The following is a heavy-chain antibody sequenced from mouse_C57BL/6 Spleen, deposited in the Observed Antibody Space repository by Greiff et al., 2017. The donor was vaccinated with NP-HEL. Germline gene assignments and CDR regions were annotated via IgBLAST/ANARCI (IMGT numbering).Heavy chain of an antibody. CDR2: IDPETGGT. CDR3: TRYGYYFDY. D-gene: IGHD1-1*01. V-gene: IGHV1-15*01. Sequence: QVQLQQSGAELVRPGASVTLSCKASGYTFTDYEMHWVKQTPVHGLEWIGAIDPETGGTAYNQKFKGKAILTADKSSSTAYMELRSLTSEDSAVYYGTRYGYYFDYWGQGTTLTVSS. J-gene: IGHJ2*01. CDR1: GYTFTDYE.